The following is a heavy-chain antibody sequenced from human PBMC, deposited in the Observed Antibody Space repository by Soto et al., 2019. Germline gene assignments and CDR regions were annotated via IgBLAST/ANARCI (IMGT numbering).Heavy chain of an antibody. J-gene: IGHJ4*02. CDR2: INPNNGDT. CDR3: ARHSGYDYVFDY. D-gene: IGHD5-12*01. CDR1: GYTFTGYY. Sequence: VASVKVSCKASGYTFTGYYIHWVRQAPGQRLEWMGWINPNNGDTHYAQNFQGRVTVTRDTSTRTAYMDLNSLTFDDTAVYYCARHSGYDYVFDYWGQGTLVTVSS. V-gene: IGHV1-2*02.